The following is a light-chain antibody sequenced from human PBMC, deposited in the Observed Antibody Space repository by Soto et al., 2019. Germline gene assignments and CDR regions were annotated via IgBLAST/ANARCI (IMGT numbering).Light chain of an antibody. V-gene: IGLV2-14*01. CDR3: SSYTTTSTLYV. Sequence: QSVLTQPASVSGSLGQSITISCTGTSSDVGAYDYVSWYQQYPGKAPKLMIYDVSNRPSGVSNRFSGSKSGNTASLTISGLQAEDEADYYCSSYTTTSTLYVFGTGTKLTVL. CDR1: SSDVGAYDY. J-gene: IGLJ1*01. CDR2: DVS.